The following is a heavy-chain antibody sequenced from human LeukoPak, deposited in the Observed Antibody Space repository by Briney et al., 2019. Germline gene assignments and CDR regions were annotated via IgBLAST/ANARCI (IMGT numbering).Heavy chain of an antibody. CDR1: GYTFTSYY. Sequence: ASVKVSCKASGYTFTSYYMRWVRQAPGQGLEWMGIINPSGGSTSYAQKFQGRVTMTRDMSTSTVYMELSSLRSEDTAVYYCARSSGRSPNRDYMDVWGKGTTVTISS. D-gene: IGHD1-14*01. CDR3: ARSSGRSPNRDYMDV. V-gene: IGHV1-46*01. J-gene: IGHJ6*03. CDR2: INPSGGST.